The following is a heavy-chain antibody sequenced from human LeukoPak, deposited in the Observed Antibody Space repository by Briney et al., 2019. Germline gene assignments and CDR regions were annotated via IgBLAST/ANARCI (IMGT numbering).Heavy chain of an antibody. CDR2: INPSGGST. V-gene: IGHV1-46*01. Sequence: AAVKVSCKASGYTFTSYYMHWVRQAPGQGLEWMGIINPSGGSTSYAQKFQGRVTMTRDMSTSTDYMELSSLRSEDTAVYYCARDNSVEDTAWWFDPWGQGTLVTVSS. D-gene: IGHD4-23*01. J-gene: IGHJ5*02. CDR3: ARDNSVEDTAWWFDP. CDR1: GYTFTSYY.